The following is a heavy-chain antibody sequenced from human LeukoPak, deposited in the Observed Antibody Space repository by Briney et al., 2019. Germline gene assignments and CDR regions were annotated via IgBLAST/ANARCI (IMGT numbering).Heavy chain of an antibody. D-gene: IGHD3-10*01. J-gene: IGHJ4*02. CDR1: GYTFTGYY. Sequence: ASVKVSCKASGYTFTGYYMHWVRQAPGQGLEWMGWINPNSGGTNYAQKFQGRVTMTRDTSISTAYMELSRLRSDDTAVYYCARAGVWSGEITDYWGQGTLVTVSS. CDR3: ARAGVWSGEITDY. V-gene: IGHV1-2*02. CDR2: INPNSGGT.